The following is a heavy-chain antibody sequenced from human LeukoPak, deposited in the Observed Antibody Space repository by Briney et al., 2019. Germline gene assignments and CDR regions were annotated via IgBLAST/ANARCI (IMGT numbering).Heavy chain of an antibody. Sequence: GASVKVSCKASGYTFTGYYMHWVRQAPGQGLEWMGWINPNSGGTNYAQKFQGRVTMTGDTSISTAYMELSSLRSDDAAVYFCATLLRATHYYYYYMDVWGKGTTVTVSS. V-gene: IGHV1-2*02. J-gene: IGHJ6*03. CDR1: GYTFTGYY. CDR2: INPNSGGT. D-gene: IGHD3-22*01. CDR3: ATLLRATHYYYYYMDV.